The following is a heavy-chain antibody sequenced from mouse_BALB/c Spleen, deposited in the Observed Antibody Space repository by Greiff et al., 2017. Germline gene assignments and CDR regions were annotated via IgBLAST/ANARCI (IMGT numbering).Heavy chain of an antibody. Sequence: EVQVVESGGGLVQPGGSLKLSCAASGFTFSSYTMSWVRQTPEKRLEWVAYISNGGGSTYYPDTVKGRFTISRDNAKNTLYLQMSSLKSEDTAMYYCARKNIYDGYYYAMDYWGQGTSVTVSS. CDR2: ISNGGGST. CDR3: ARKNIYDGYYYAMDY. V-gene: IGHV5-12-2*01. CDR1: GFTFSSYT. J-gene: IGHJ4*01. D-gene: IGHD2-3*01.